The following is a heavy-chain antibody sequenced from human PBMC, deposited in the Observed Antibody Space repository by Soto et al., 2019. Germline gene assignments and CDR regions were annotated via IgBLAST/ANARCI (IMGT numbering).Heavy chain of an antibody. V-gene: IGHV3-48*02. CDR1: GFTFSNCG. CDR2: ISDSGATK. Sequence: GGSLRLSCAASGFTFSNCGMNWVRQTPGKGLEWVSYISDSGATKHYADSVKGRFTISRDNGKDSLYLQMNSLRDEDTAVYFCARCSRNSCYSYGVDVWGQGATVTVS. J-gene: IGHJ6*02. D-gene: IGHD2-15*01. CDR3: ARCSRNSCYSYGVDV.